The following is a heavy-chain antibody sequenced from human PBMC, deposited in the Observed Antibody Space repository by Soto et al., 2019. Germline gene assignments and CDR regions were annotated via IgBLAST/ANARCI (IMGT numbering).Heavy chain of an antibody. D-gene: IGHD2-15*01. Sequence: QVQLVESGGGVVQPGRSLRLSCAASGFTFSSYAMHWVRQAPGKGLEWVAVISYDGSNKYYADSVKGRFTISRDNSKNPLYLQMNSVIAEDTAVYYCARVPSSSGRAHFDYWGQGTLVTVS. V-gene: IGHV3-30-3*01. J-gene: IGHJ4*02. CDR3: ARVPSSSGRAHFDY. CDR1: GFTFSSYA. CDR2: ISYDGSNK.